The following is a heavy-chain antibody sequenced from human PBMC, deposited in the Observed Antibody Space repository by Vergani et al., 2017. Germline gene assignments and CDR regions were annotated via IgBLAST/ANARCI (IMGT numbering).Heavy chain of an antibody. CDR3: VRARCSGPCFMSNWFDS. J-gene: IGHJ5*01. D-gene: IGHD5-12*01. CDR2: IKSDGSIT. CDR1: GLSFSGYW. V-gene: IGHV3-74*01. Sequence: EVQLVESGGGLIHPGGSLRLSCEGSGLSFSGYWMHWVGQSQEKGLVWVSLIKSDGSITNYADSLKGRFTISRDNAKNTLYLEMNSLRGDDTAIYYCVRARCSGPCFMSNWFDSWGQGTLVTVSS.